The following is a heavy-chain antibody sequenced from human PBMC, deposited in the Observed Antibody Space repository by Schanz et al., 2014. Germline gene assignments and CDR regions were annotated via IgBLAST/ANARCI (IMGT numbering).Heavy chain of an antibody. J-gene: IGHJ4*02. CDR1: GYSFSAYY. V-gene: IGHV1-2*06. D-gene: IGHD3-10*01. CDR3: ARDWGQGYFGSPGH. Sequence: QVQLVQSGAELKNPGASVKVSCKASGYSFSAYYIHWIRQAPGKGLEWMGRLNPATGGANFADKFQGRVALTRDRSIESFAMELTRLTSDDTAVYYCARDWGQGYFGSPGHWGQGTLVTVSS. CDR2: LNPATGGA.